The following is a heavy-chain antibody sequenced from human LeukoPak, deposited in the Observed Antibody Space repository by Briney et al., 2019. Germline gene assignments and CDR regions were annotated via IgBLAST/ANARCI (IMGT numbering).Heavy chain of an antibody. CDR3: GRGGQPGTVDY. V-gene: IGHV3-7*03. D-gene: IGHD1-14*01. J-gene: IGHJ4*01. CDR2: INEDGSEK. Sequence: GGSLRLSCEASGFKFSVYWMSWVRLVPGKGLEWVANINEDGSEKYYVDSVKGRFTISRDNAKSSVYLQMNSPRVEDTAVYYCGRGGQPGTVDYWGHGALVTASS. CDR1: GFKFSVYW.